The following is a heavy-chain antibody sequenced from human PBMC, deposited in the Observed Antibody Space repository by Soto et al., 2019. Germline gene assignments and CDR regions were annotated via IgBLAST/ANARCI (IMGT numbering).Heavy chain of an antibody. Sequence: QITLKESGPTLVKPTQTLTLTCTFSGFSLSTSGVGVGWIRQPPGKALEWLALIFWDDDKRYSPSLKSRVTITKDTSKNQVVLTMTNMDPVDTATYYCAQYGDSNDAFDIWGQGTMVTVSS. V-gene: IGHV2-5*02. D-gene: IGHD4-17*01. J-gene: IGHJ3*02. CDR1: GFSLSTSGVG. CDR3: AQYGDSNDAFDI. CDR2: IFWDDDK.